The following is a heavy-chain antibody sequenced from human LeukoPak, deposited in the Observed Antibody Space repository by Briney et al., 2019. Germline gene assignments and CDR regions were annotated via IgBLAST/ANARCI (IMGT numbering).Heavy chain of an antibody. CDR2: IYYSGST. CDR3: ARYYYDSSGYFDY. D-gene: IGHD3-22*01. Sequence: PSETLSLTCTVSGGSISSSGYYWGWIRQPPGKGLEWIGSIYYSGSTYYNPSLKSRVTISVDTSKNQFSLKLSSVTAADTAVYYCARYYYDSSGYFDYWGQGTLVTVSS. CDR1: GGSISSSGYY. V-gene: IGHV4-39*07. J-gene: IGHJ4*02.